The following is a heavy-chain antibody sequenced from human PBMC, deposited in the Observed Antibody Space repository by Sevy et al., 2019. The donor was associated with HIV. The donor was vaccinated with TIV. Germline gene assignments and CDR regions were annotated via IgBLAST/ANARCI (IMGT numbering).Heavy chain of an antibody. V-gene: IGHV3-9*03. CDR1: GFTFDDYA. D-gene: IGHD3-10*01. Sequence: GGSLRLSCAVSGFTFDDYAMHWVRQAPGKGLEWVSGISWNSGSIGYADSVKGRFTISRDNAKNSLFLQMNSLRVEDMALYYCAKGLLSDPVDAFDVWGQGTLVTVSS. J-gene: IGHJ3*01. CDR2: ISWNSGSI. CDR3: AKGLLSDPVDAFDV.